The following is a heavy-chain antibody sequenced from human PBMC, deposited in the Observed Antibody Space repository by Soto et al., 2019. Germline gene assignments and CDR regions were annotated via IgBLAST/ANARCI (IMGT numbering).Heavy chain of an antibody. V-gene: IGHV1-18*01. Sequence: QVQLVQSGAEVKKPGASVKVSCKASGYTFTSYGISWVRQAPGQGLEWMGWISAYNGNTNYAQNLQGRVTMTTATSTSKAYMELRSLRSDDTAVYYCARDGYSGYELYYYYGMDVWGQGTTVTVSS. CDR2: ISAYNGNT. D-gene: IGHD5-12*01. CDR1: GYTFTSYG. CDR3: ARDGYSGYELYYYYGMDV. J-gene: IGHJ6*02.